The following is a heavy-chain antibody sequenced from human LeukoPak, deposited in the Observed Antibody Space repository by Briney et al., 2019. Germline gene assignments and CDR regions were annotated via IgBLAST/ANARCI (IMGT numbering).Heavy chain of an antibody. CDR1: GYTSTSYG. Sequence: GASVKVSCKASGYTSTSYGISWVRQATGQGLEWMGWMNPNSGNTGYAQKFQGRVTMTRNTSISTAYMELSSLRSEDTAVYYCARAKQYYDFWSGYYRYYYYGMDVWGQGTTVTVSS. CDR3: ARAKQYYDFWSGYYRYYYYGMDV. J-gene: IGHJ6*02. CDR2: MNPNSGNT. D-gene: IGHD3-3*01. V-gene: IGHV1-8*02.